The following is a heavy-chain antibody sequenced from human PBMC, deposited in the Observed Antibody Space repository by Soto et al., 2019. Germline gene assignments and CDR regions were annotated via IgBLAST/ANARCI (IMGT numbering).Heavy chain of an antibody. V-gene: IGHV1-3*01. CDR1: GYTFTSYA. D-gene: IGHD5-12*01. Sequence: ASVKVSCKASGYTFTSYAMHWVRQAPGQRLEWMGWINAGNGNTKYSQKFQGRVTITRDTSASTAYMELSSLRSEDTAVYYCARGSWSGYDSEYFDYWGQGTLVTVSS. CDR2: INAGNGNT. CDR3: ARGSWSGYDSEYFDY. J-gene: IGHJ4*02.